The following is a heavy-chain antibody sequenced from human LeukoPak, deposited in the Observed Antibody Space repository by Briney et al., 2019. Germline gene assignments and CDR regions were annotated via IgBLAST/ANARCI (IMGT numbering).Heavy chain of an antibody. J-gene: IGHJ4*02. CDR2: ISSSSSTI. D-gene: IGHD6-6*01. V-gene: IGHV3-48*01. CDR1: GFTFSSYS. Sequence: PGGSLRLSCAASGFTFSSYSMNWVRQAPGKGLEWVSYISSSSSTIYYADPVKGRFTISRDNAKNSLYLQMNSLRAEDTAVYYCARAVILWVYSSSSPYYFDYWGQGTLVTVSS. CDR3: ARAVILWVYSSSSPYYFDY.